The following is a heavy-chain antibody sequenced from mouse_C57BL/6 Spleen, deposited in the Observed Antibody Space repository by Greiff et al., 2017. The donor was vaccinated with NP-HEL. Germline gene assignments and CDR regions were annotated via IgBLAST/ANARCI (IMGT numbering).Heavy chain of an antibody. CDR1: GFTFSSYA. V-gene: IGHV5-4*01. Sequence: EVMLVESGGGLVKPGGSLKLSCAASGFTFSSYAMSWVRQTPEKRLEWVATISDGGSYTYYPDNVKGRFTISRVNAKNNLYLQMSHLKSEDTAMYYCAREIPYDYYFDYWGQGTTLTVSS. J-gene: IGHJ2*01. D-gene: IGHD2-4*01. CDR2: ISDGGSYT. CDR3: AREIPYDYYFDY.